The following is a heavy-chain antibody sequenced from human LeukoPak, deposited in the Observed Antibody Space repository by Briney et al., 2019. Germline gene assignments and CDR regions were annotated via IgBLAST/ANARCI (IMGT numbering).Heavy chain of an antibody. Sequence: PGGSPRLSCAASGFTFSDYYMSWIRQAPGKGLEWVSYISSSGSTIYYADSVKGRFTISRDNAKNSLYLQMNSLRAEDTAVYYCARDGAKYYDFWGGLDWGQGTLVTVSS. CDR1: GFTFSDYY. CDR2: ISSSGSTI. V-gene: IGHV3-11*04. D-gene: IGHD3-3*01. CDR3: ARDGAKYYDFWGGLD. J-gene: IGHJ4*02.